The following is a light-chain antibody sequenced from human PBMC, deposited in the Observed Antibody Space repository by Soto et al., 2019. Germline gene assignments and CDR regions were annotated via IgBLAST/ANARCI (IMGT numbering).Light chain of an antibody. CDR2: DAS. CDR3: QQRSSWWT. V-gene: IGKV3-11*01. CDR1: QSVSTF. Sequence: EIVLTQSPATLSLSPGERATLSCRASQSVSTFLAWYQQKPGQAPRLLIYDASNRATGIPARFSGSGSGTDFTLTISSLEPEDFAGYYCQQRSSWWTFGQGPKVEIK. J-gene: IGKJ1*01.